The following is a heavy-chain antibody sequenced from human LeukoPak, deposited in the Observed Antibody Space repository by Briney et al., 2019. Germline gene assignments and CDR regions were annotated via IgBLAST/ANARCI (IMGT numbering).Heavy chain of an antibody. Sequence: SETLSLTCTVSGGSISSYYWNWLRQPPGKGLEWIGYIYNSGSTNYNPSLKSRVTISVDTSKNQFSLKLRSVTAADTAVYYCARGPRFGELLWHWFDPWGQGTLVTVSS. V-gene: IGHV4-4*09. CDR2: IYNSGST. J-gene: IGHJ5*02. CDR1: GGSISSYY. CDR3: ARGPRFGELLWHWFDP. D-gene: IGHD3-10*01.